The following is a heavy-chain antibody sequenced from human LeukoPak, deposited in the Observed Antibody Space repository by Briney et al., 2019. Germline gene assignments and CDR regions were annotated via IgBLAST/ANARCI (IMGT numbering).Heavy chain of an antibody. CDR2: IIPIFGTA. CDR3: SRQSSIEYYYYYMDV. V-gene: IGHV1-69*13. D-gene: IGHD6-19*01. CDR1: GGTLSTYA. Sequence: SVTVSCKASGGTLSTYAISWVRQAPGQGLGRMGGIIPIFGTANYTQKFQGRATITADESTSTAYMELSSLRAEDSAVYYCSRQSSIEYYYYYMDVGGKGTTVTGSS. J-gene: IGHJ6*03.